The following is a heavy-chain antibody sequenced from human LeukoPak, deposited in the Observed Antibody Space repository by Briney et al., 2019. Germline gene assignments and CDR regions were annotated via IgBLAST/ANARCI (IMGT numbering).Heavy chain of an antibody. V-gene: IGHV3-21*01. J-gene: IGHJ6*03. Sequence: GGSLRLSCAASGFTFDDYGINWVRQAPGKGLEWVSSISSSSSYIYYADSVKGRFTISRDNAKNSLYLQMNSLRAEDTAVYYCARVYGSGSYLLYYYYYMDVWGKGTTVTISS. CDR2: ISSSSSYI. CDR3: ARVYGSGSYLLYYYYYMDV. CDR1: GFTFDDYG. D-gene: IGHD3-10*01.